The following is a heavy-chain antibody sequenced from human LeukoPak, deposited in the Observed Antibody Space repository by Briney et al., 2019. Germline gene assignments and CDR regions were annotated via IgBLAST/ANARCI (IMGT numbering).Heavy chain of an antibody. CDR3: AKYGVDCSSTSCYPLYYMDV. Sequence: GGSLRLSCAASGLTFDSYAMTWVRQAPGKGREWVSSISGGGGITNYAGSVKGRFAISRDNSKYTLFLQMNSLRAEDTAVYYCAKYGVDCSSTSCYPLYYMDVWGKGTTVTVSS. CDR2: ISGGGGIT. V-gene: IGHV3-23*01. J-gene: IGHJ6*03. D-gene: IGHD2-2*01. CDR1: GLTFDSYA.